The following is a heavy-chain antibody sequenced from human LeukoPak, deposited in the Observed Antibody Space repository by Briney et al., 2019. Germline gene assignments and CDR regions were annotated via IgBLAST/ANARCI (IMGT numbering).Heavy chain of an antibody. J-gene: IGHJ4*02. Sequence: GGSLKLSCAASGFTFSSYAMSWVRQAPGKGLEWVSSISGSGSNTYYADSVKGRFTISRDNSKNTLYLQMNSLRAEDTALYYCAKRPGYSYGYSDYWGQGTLVTVSS. CDR1: GFTFSSYA. V-gene: IGHV3-23*01. CDR2: ISGSGSNT. D-gene: IGHD5-18*01. CDR3: AKRPGYSYGYSDY.